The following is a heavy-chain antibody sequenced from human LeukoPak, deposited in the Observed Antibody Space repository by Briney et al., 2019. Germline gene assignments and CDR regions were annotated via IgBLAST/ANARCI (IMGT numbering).Heavy chain of an antibody. Sequence: RSGGSLRLSCAASGFTFSSYAMHWVRQAPGKGLEWVANIKGDGSETSYVTSVRGRFTISRDNAKNSLYLQMNNLRVEDTAVYYCAREEVKSFDNWGQGTLVTVSS. V-gene: IGHV3-7*03. CDR3: AREEVKSFDN. CDR1: GFTFSSYA. J-gene: IGHJ4*02. CDR2: IKGDGSET.